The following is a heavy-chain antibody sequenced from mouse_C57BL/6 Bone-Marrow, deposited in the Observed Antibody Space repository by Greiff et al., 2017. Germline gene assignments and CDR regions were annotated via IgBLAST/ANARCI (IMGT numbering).Heavy chain of an antibody. CDR1: GYTFTSYG. Sequence: QVQLKESGAELARPGASVKLSCKASGYTFTSYGISWVKQRTGQGLEWIGEIYPRSGNTYYNAKFKGKATLTADKSSSTAYMELRSLTSEDSAVYFCASEDYGYDEGYFDVWGTGTTVTVSS. J-gene: IGHJ1*03. CDR2: IYPRSGNT. D-gene: IGHD2-2*01. V-gene: IGHV1-81*01. CDR3: ASEDYGYDEGYFDV.